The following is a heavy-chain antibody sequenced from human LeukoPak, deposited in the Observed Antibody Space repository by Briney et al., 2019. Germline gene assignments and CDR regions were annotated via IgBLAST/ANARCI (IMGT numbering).Heavy chain of an antibody. Sequence: SETLSLTCTVSGGSSSSSRYYWGWIRQPPGKGLEWIGSNSGSTYYNPSLKSRVTISVDTSKNQFSLKLSFVTAADTAVYYCARHPYQLLWLSWFDPWGQGTLVTVSS. V-gene: IGHV4-39*01. CDR2: NSGST. CDR1: GGSSSSSRYY. J-gene: IGHJ5*02. CDR3: ARHPYQLLWLSWFDP. D-gene: IGHD2-2*01.